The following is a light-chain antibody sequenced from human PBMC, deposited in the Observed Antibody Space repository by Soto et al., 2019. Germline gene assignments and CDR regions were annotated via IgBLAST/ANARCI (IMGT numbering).Light chain of an antibody. CDR2: NVY. CDR1: SSEIGIYNF. Sequence: QYALTQPASVSGSTGQSIPIFCTGTSSEIGIYNFVSWYQQHPGKAPKLMIYNVYSRPSGVSSRFSVSKSGNTASLTISWLQAEDEAEYSCNSYTSAITYVFGTGTKLTVL. J-gene: IGLJ1*01. V-gene: IGLV2-14*03. CDR3: NSYTSAITYV.